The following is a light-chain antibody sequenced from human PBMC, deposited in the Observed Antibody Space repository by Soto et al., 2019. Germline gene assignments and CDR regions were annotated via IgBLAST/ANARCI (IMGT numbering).Light chain of an antibody. CDR3: QQYSNYSFT. CDR2: DAS. Sequence: DIQMTQSPSTLSASLGSRVTITCRASQSVRSWLAWYQQKPGRSPKLIIYDASSLEGGVPSRFSGSGFGTEFTLTVSSLQADDFATYYCQQYSNYSFTFGPGTKVDMK. J-gene: IGKJ3*01. V-gene: IGKV1-5*01. CDR1: QSVRSW.